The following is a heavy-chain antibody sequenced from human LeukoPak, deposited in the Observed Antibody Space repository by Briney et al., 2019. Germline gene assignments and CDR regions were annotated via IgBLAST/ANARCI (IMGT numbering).Heavy chain of an antibody. Sequence: SETLSLTCTVSGGSISSHYWSWIRQPPGKGLEWIGYIYYSGSTNCNPSLKSRVTISVDTSKNQFSLKLSSVTAADTAFYYCARYYFDSSGYYPFDFWGQGTLVTVSS. CDR2: IYYSGST. CDR1: GGSISSHY. J-gene: IGHJ4*02. V-gene: IGHV4-59*11. CDR3: ARYYFDSSGYYPFDF. D-gene: IGHD3-22*01.